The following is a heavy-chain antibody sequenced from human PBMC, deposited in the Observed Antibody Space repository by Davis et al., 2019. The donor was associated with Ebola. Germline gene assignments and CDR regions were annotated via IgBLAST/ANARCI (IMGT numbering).Heavy chain of an antibody. V-gene: IGHV3-48*04. D-gene: IGHD3-10*01. Sequence: GESLKISCAASGFTFSSYSMNWVRQAPGKGLEWVSYISSSSSTIYYADSVKGRFTISRDNAKNSLYLQMNSLRAEDTAVYYCARNSMVRGVTYFDYWGQGTLVTVSS. J-gene: IGHJ4*02. CDR2: ISSSSSTI. CDR1: GFTFSSYS. CDR3: ARNSMVRGVTYFDY.